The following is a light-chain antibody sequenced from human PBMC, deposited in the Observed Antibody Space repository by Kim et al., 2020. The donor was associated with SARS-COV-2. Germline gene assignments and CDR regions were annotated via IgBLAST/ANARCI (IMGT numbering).Light chain of an antibody. Sequence: DIQMTQSPSTLSASVGDRVTITCRASQSISNSLAWYQQKPGKAPKLLIYKASTLESGVPSRFSGSGSGTEFTLTISSLQPDDFATYYCQHYNSYSPRTFGQGTKVDIK. V-gene: IGKV1-5*03. CDR3: QHYNSYSPRT. J-gene: IGKJ1*01. CDR1: QSISNS. CDR2: KAS.